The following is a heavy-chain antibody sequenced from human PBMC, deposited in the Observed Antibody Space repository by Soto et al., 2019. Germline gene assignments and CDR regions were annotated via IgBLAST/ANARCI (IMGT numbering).Heavy chain of an antibody. V-gene: IGHV4-59*01. Sequence: SETLSLTCTVSGGSISSYYWSWIWQPPGKGLEWIGYIYYSGSTNYNPSLKSRVTISVDTSKNQFSLKLSSVTAADTAVYYCASLAQTYYYDSSGYEAEYFQHWGQGTLVTVSS. CDR2: IYYSGST. J-gene: IGHJ1*01. CDR1: GGSISSYY. D-gene: IGHD3-22*01. CDR3: ASLAQTYYYDSSGYEAEYFQH.